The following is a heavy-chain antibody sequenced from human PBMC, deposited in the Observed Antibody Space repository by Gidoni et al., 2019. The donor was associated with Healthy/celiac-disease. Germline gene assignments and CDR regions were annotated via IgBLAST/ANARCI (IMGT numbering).Heavy chain of an antibody. V-gene: IGHV4-34*01. CDR3: ARADIVVVPAASSSWYFDL. CDR1: GGSFSGYY. D-gene: IGHD2-2*01. Sequence: QVQLQQWGAGLLKPSETLSLTCAVYGGSFSGYYWSWIRQPPGKGLEWIGEINHSGSTNYNPSLKSRVTISVDTSKNQFSLKLSSVTAADTAVYYCARADIVVVPAASSSWYFDLWGRGTLVTVSS. CDR2: INHSGST. J-gene: IGHJ2*01.